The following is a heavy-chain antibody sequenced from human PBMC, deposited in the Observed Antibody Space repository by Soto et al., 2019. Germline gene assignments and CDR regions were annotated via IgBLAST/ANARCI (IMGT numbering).Heavy chain of an antibody. Sequence: GASVKVSCKASGYTFTSYGISWVRQAPGQGLKWMGWISAYNGNTNYAQKLQGRVTMTTDTSTSTAYMELRSLRSDDTAVYYCARGLGGLGYCSSTSCYNWFDPWGQGTLVTVSS. CDR2: ISAYNGNT. V-gene: IGHV1-18*01. J-gene: IGHJ5*02. D-gene: IGHD2-2*01. CDR3: ARGLGGLGYCSSTSCYNWFDP. CDR1: GYTFTSYG.